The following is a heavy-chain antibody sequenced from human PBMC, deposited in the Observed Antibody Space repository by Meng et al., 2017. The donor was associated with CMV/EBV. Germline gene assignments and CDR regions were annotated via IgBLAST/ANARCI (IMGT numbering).Heavy chain of an antibody. J-gene: IGHJ6*02. V-gene: IGHV4-59*01. Sequence: SETLSLTCTVSGGSISSYYWSWIRQPPGKGLEWIGYIYYSGSTNYNPSLKSRVTISVDTSKNQFSLKLSSATAADTAVYYCARVYGDYADNYYYYGMDVWGQGTTVTVSS. CDR2: IYYSGST. D-gene: IGHD4-17*01. CDR1: GGSISSYY. CDR3: ARVYGDYADNYYYYGMDV.